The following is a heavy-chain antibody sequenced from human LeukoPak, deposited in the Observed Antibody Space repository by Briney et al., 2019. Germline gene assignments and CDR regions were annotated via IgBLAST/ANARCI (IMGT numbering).Heavy chain of an antibody. J-gene: IGHJ4*02. CDR1: GFTFSSYS. V-gene: IGHV3-48*01. CDR2: ISSSSSTI. CDR3: AKGRDGYNADFDY. Sequence: QTGGSLRLSCAASGFTFSSYSMNWVRQAPGKGLEWVSYISSSSSTIYYADSVKGRFTISRDNSKNTLYLQMNSLRAEDTAVYYCAKGRDGYNADFDYWGQGTLVTVSS. D-gene: IGHD5-24*01.